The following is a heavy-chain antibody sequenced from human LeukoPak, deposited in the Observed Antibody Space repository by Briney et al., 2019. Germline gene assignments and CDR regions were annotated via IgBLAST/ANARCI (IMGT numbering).Heavy chain of an antibody. J-gene: IGHJ4*02. D-gene: IGHD3-10*01. V-gene: IGHV4-59*01. CDR1: GGSTSSYY. Sequence: SETLSLTCTVSGGSTSSYYWSWIRQPPGKGLEWIGYIYYRGSTNYNPSLKSRVTISVDTSKNQFSLKLSSVTAADTAVYYCARGVTMVQGVITSFDYWGQGTLVTVSS. CDR2: IYYRGST. CDR3: ARGVTMVQGVITSFDY.